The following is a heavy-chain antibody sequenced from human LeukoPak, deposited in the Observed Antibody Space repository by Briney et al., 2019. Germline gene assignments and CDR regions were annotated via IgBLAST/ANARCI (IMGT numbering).Heavy chain of an antibody. CDR2: INHSGST. CDR1: GGSFSGYY. D-gene: IGHD6-19*01. CDR3: ARAVAEPYYYYYYYMDV. J-gene: IGHJ6*03. V-gene: IGHV4-34*01. Sequence: SETLSLTRAVYGGSFSGYYWSWIRQPPGKGLEWIGEINHSGSTNYNPSLKSRVTISVDTSKNQFSLKLSSVTAADTAVYYCARAVAEPYYYYYYYMDVWGKGTTVTISS.